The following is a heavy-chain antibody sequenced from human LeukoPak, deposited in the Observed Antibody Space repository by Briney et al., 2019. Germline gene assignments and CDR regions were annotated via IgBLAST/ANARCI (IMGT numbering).Heavy chain of an antibody. D-gene: IGHD4-17*01. CDR2: IYYSGST. V-gene: IGHV4-39*01. CDR1: DGSISSSSYY. CDR3: ARHLVRLALDY. J-gene: IGHJ4*02. Sequence: SETLSLTCTVSDGSISSSSYYWGWIRQPPGKGLEWIGSIYYSGSTYYNPSLKSRVTISVDTSKNQFSLKLSSVTAADTAVYYCARHLVRLALDYWGQGTLVTVSS.